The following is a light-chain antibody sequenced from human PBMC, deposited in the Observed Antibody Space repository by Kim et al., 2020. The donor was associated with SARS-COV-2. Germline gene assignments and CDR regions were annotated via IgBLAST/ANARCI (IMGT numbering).Light chain of an antibody. CDR3: QQYDNSVIT. V-gene: IGKV1-33*01. Sequence: ASVGDRVTITCQANQDISNNLNWYQQKPGNAPKVLIYDATILETGVPSRFSGSRSGTDFIFTINSLQPEDFATYYCQQYDNSVITFGGGTKVDIK. CDR2: DAT. J-gene: IGKJ4*01. CDR1: QDISNN.